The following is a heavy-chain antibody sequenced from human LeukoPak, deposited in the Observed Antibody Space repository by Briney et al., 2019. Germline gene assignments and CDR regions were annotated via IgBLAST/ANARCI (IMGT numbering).Heavy chain of an antibody. CDR3: ATYSSIASPTSFDY. J-gene: IGHJ4*02. CDR2: FDPEDSET. D-gene: IGHD6-13*01. CDR1: GYTRTELS. Sequence: ASVKVSCRVSGYTRTELSMHWVRQAPGKALEWMGGFDPEDSETMCAQKFQGRVTMTEDASTDTAYMELSSLRSEDTAMYYSATYSSIASPTSFDYWGQGTLVTVSS. V-gene: IGHV1-24*01.